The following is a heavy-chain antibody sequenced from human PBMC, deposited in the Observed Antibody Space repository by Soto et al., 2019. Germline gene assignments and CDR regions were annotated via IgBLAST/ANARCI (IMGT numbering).Heavy chain of an antibody. CDR3: AKSGGILLIPDY. CDR1: GGSISSRGDY. D-gene: IGHD3-16*01. J-gene: IGHJ4*02. CDR2: IYYNGYA. V-gene: IGHV4-39*01. Sequence: QLQLQESGPGLVKPSETLSLTCFVSGGSISSRGDYWVWIRQSPGKGLEWIGNIYYNGYAYYNPSFKRLCTISVDTSTNQFSPTLRTVTAADTAVYYCAKSGGILLIPDYWSQGTRITVSS.